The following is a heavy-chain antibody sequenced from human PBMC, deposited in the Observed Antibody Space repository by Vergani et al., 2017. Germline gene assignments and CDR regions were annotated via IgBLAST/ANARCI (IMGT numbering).Heavy chain of an antibody. V-gene: IGHV1-69*13. CDR2: IIPIFGTA. CDR3: ARGSSPDGGNLLDAFDI. CDR1: GGTFSSYA. D-gene: IGHD4-23*01. J-gene: IGHJ3*02. Sequence: QVQLVQSGAEVKKPGSSVKVSCKASGGTFSSYAISWVRQAPGQGLEWMGRIIPIFGTANYAQKFQGRVTITADESTSTAYMELSSLSSEDTAVYYCARGSSPDGGNLLDAFDIWSQGTMLTVSS.